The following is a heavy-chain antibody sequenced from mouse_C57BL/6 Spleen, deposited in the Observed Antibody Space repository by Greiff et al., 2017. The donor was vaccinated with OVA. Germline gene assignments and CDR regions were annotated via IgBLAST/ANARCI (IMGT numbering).Heavy chain of an antibody. CDR3: ARFHYYGSSYEFAY. CDR2: IYPRSGNT. CDR1: GYTFTSYW. J-gene: IGHJ3*01. D-gene: IGHD1-1*01. V-gene: IGHV1-81*01. Sequence: QVQLQQSGAELVMPGASVKLSCKASGYTFTSYWMHWVKQRPGQGLEWIGEIYPRSGNTYYNEKFKGKATLTADKSSSTAYMELRSLTSEDSAVYFCARFHYYGSSYEFAYWGQGTLVTVSA.